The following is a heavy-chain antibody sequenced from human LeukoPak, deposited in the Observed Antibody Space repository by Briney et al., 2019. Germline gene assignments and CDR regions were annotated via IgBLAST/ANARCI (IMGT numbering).Heavy chain of an antibody. J-gene: IGHJ4*02. CDR1: GFTFSSYA. Sequence: GGSLRLSCAASGFTFSSYAMPWVRHAPGKGLVWVSRVKSDGSSTNYADSVKGRFTISRDNARNTLYLQMNSLRAEDTAVYYCARDGFLGPVTAYLDYWGQGTPVTVSS. D-gene: IGHD2-21*02. V-gene: IGHV3-74*01. CDR2: VKSDGSST. CDR3: ARDGFLGPVTAYLDY.